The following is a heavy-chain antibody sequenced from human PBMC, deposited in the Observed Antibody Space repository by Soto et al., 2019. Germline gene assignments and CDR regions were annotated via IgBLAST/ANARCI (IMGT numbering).Heavy chain of an antibody. D-gene: IGHD2-15*01. CDR3: ARTDIVVGVAALGWFVP. CDR1: GFTFSDYY. Sequence: QRLSCAASGFTFSDYYMSWIRQAPGKGLEWVSYISSSGSTIYYADSVKGRFTISRDNAKNSLYLQMNSLRAEDTAVYYCARTDIVVGVAALGWFVPCGEGALGTVSS. V-gene: IGHV3-11*01. CDR2: ISSSGSTI. J-gene: IGHJ5*02.